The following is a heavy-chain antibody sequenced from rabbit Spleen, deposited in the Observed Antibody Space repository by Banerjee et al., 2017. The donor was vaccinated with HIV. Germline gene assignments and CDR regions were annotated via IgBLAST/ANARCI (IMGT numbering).Heavy chain of an antibody. V-gene: IGHV1S45*01. Sequence: QEQLVESGGGLVQPGGSLELSCKASGFDFSHYGVSWVRQAPGKGLEWIACINAVTGKAVYANWAKGRFTFSKTSSTTVTLQVTSLTVADTATYFCVRDQAGDVDYGPYYLNLWGQGTLVTVS. CDR3: VRDQAGDVDYGPYYLNL. CDR1: GFDFSHYG. D-gene: IGHD2-1*01. CDR2: INAVTGKA. J-gene: IGHJ4*01.